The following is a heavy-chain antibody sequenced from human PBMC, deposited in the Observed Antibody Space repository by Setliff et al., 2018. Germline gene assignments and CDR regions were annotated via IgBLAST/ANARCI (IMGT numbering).Heavy chain of an antibody. V-gene: IGHV4-59*08. Sequence: SETLSLTCIVSGGSINSYYWNWIRQPPGKGLEWIGYIYYSGNSNYDTNYNPSLKSRVTISVDTSKNQFSLKLSSVTAADTAVYYCASLGPGDYYDSSGYSGVIDIWGQGTMVTVSS. J-gene: IGHJ3*02. D-gene: IGHD3-22*01. CDR3: ASLGPGDYYDSSGYSGVIDI. CDR2: IYYSGNSNYDT. CDR1: GGSINSYY.